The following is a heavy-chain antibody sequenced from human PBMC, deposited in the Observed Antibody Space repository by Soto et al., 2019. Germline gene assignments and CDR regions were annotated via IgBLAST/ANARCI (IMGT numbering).Heavy chain of an antibody. CDR2: IKEDGSEQ. V-gene: IGHV3-7*01. CDR1: GFTFSSYW. Sequence: PGGSLRLSCAASGFTFSSYWMTWVRQAPGKGLEWVAKIKEDGSEQNYVDSVRGRFTISRDNAKSSLYLQMNSLSVDDTAIYYCTRNQVKADYWGQGTLVTVSS. D-gene: IGHD3-22*01. J-gene: IGHJ4*02. CDR3: TRNQVKADY.